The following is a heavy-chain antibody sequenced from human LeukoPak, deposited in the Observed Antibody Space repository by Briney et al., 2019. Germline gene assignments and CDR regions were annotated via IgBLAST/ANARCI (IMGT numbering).Heavy chain of an antibody. CDR3: ARTYYYDSSGYYNWFDP. CDR1: GYTFTSYD. V-gene: IGHV1-8*01. J-gene: IGHJ5*02. CDR2: MNPNSGNT. Sequence: GPVKVSCKASGYTFTSYDINWVRQATGQGLEWMGWMNPNSGNTGYAQKFQGRVTMTRNTSISTTYMELSSLRSEDTAVYYCARTYYYDSSGYYNWFDPWGQGTLVTVSS. D-gene: IGHD3-22*01.